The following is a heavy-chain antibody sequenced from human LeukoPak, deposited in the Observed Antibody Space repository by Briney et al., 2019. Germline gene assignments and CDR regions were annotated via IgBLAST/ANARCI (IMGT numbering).Heavy chain of an antibody. D-gene: IGHD5-18*01. Sequence: SETLSLTCAVYGGSFSDFHWGWIRQPPGKGLEWIGEINHGGSANYIPSLKSRVTMSIDLSKKQFSLKVNSVTAADTAVYYCARVLRGFSHVRDYSYYYYMDVWGKGTTVTVSS. V-gene: IGHV4-34*01. CDR3: ARVLRGFSHVRDYSYYYYMDV. J-gene: IGHJ6*03. CDR2: INHGGSA. CDR1: GGSFSDFH.